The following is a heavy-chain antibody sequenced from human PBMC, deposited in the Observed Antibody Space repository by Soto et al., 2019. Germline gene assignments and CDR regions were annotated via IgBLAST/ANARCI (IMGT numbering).Heavy chain of an antibody. V-gene: IGHV4-59*01. J-gene: IGHJ3*02. Sequence: QVQLQESGPGLVKPSETLSLTCTVSDGSINSYFWSWIRQPPGKGLEWIGYIHYSGSSNYNPSLKSRVTMSVDSSKNQFSLELSSLPAADTAVYYCARVNQLAPKRNAFDIWGQGTKVTVSS. CDR2: IHYSGSS. D-gene: IGHD1-1*01. CDR1: DGSINSYF. CDR3: ARVNQLAPKRNAFDI.